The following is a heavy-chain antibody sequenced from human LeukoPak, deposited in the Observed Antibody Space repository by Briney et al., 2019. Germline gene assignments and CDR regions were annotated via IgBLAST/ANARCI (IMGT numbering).Heavy chain of an antibody. Sequence: SETLSLTCAVSGGSISSSNWWSWVRQPPGKGLEWIGEINHSGSTNYNPSLKSRVTISVDTSKNQFSLKLSSVTAADTAVYYCARGLDIVVVPAASWFDPRGQGTLVTVSS. D-gene: IGHD2-2*03. V-gene: IGHV4-4*02. CDR2: INHSGST. CDR3: ARGLDIVVVPAASWFDP. CDR1: GGSISSSNW. J-gene: IGHJ5*02.